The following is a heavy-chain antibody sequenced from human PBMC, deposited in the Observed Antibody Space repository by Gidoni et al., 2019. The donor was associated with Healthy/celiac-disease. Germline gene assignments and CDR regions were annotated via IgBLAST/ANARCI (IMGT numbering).Heavy chain of an antibody. CDR1: GGSISSSSYY. J-gene: IGHJ6*02. CDR3: ARLSIAVAGSRYYYYGMDV. CDR2: IYYSGRT. Sequence: QLQLQESGPGLVKPSETLSLTCTVPGGSISSSSYYWGWIRQSPGKGLEWIGRIYYSGRTYDNPSIKRRVTRSVDTSKNQFSLKLSSVTAADTAVYYCARLSIAVAGSRYYYYGMDVWGQGTTVTVSS. D-gene: IGHD6-19*01. V-gene: IGHV4-39*01.